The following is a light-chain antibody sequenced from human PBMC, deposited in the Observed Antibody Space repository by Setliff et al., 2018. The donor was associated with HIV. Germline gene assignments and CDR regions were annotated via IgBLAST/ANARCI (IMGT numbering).Light chain of an antibody. CDR1: NIGTKS. Sequence: SYELTQPPSVSVAPGKTARITCGGDNIGTKSVHWYQQKPGQAPVVVVYDDSDRPSGIPERISGSNSGHTATLTINRVEVGDEADYYCQVWDSSSDQYVFGSGTKATVL. CDR3: QVWDSSSDQYV. CDR2: DDS. J-gene: IGLJ1*01. V-gene: IGLV3-21*03.